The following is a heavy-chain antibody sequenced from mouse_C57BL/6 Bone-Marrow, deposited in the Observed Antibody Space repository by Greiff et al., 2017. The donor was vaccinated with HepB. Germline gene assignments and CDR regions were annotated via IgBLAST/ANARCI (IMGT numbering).Heavy chain of an antibody. Sequence: VKVVESGAELARPGASVKLSCKASGYTFTSYGISWVKQRTGQGLEWIGEIYPRSGNTYYNEKFKGKATLTADKSSSTAYMELRSLTSEDSAVYFCARRTTVVANYFDYWGQGTTLTVSS. CDR3: ARRTTVVANYFDY. CDR2: IYPRSGNT. V-gene: IGHV1-81*01. D-gene: IGHD1-1*01. J-gene: IGHJ2*01. CDR1: GYTFTSYG.